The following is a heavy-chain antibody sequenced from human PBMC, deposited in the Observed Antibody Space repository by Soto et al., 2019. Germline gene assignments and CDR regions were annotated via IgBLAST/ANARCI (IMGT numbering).Heavy chain of an antibody. CDR1: GYTFTSYY. V-gene: IGHV1-46*01. D-gene: IGHD3-22*01. J-gene: IGHJ4*02. CDR3: ARGQKRGSGYPSYYFDY. CDR2: INPSGGST. Sequence: ASVKVSCKASGYTFTSYYMHWVRQAPGQGLEWMGIINPSGGSTSYAQKFQGRVTMTRDTSTSTVYMELSSLRSEDTAVYYCARGQKRGSGYPSYYFDYWGQGTLVPSPQ.